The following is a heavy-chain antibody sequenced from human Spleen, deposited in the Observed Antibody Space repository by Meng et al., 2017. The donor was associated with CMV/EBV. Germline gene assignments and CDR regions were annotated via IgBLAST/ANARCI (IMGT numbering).Heavy chain of an antibody. CDR1: GGSLSTGSYY. J-gene: IGHJ4*02. V-gene: IGHV4-61*01. CDR2: IYYNGNT. Sequence: GSLRLSCTVSGGSLSTGSYYWTWIRQPPGKGLEWIGYIYYNGNTNYNPSLKSRVTISVDTSKNQFSLKLNSVTAADTAVYYCARGLWVVAAPIGLYFDYWGQGTLVTVSS. D-gene: IGHD2-2*01. CDR3: ARGLWVVAAPIGLYFDY.